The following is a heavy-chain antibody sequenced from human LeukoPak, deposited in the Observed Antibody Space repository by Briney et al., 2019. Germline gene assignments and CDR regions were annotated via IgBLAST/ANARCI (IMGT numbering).Heavy chain of an antibody. CDR3: ARERIGYNWNYGHFDY. J-gene: IGHJ4*02. V-gene: IGHV4-39*07. Sequence: SETLSLTCTVSGGSISSSSYYWGWIRQPPGKGLEWIGSIYYSGSTYYNPSLKSRVTISVDTSKNQFSLKLSSVTAADTAVYYCARERIGYNWNYGHFDYWGQGTLVTVSS. D-gene: IGHD1-7*01. CDR1: GGSISSSSYY. CDR2: IYYSGST.